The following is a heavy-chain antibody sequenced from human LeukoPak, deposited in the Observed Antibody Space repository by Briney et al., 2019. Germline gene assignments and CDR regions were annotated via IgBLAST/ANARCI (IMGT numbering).Heavy chain of an antibody. CDR2: ISSSGSTI. V-gene: IGHV3-48*03. CDR3: AREGVVVGRDFDY. CDR1: GFTFSSYE. Sequence: SGGSLRLSCAASGFTFSSYEMNWVRQAPGKGLEWVSYISSSGSTIYYADSVKGRFTISRDNAKNSLYLQMNSLRAEDTAYYCAREGVVVGRDFDYWGQGTLVTVSS. J-gene: IGHJ4*02. D-gene: IGHD2-15*01.